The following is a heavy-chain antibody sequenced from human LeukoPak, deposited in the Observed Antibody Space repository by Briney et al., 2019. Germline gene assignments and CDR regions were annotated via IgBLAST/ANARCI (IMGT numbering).Heavy chain of an antibody. CDR3: ARAGVPGLFDY. Sequence: PGGSLRLSCAASGFTFSSYAMSWVRQAPGKGLEWVSAISGSGGSTYYADSLKGRFTISRDNAKNSLYLQMDSLRAEDTAVYYCARAGVPGLFDYWGQGTLVTVSS. V-gene: IGHV3-23*01. J-gene: IGHJ4*02. CDR1: GFTFSSYA. CDR2: ISGSGGST. D-gene: IGHD3-10*01.